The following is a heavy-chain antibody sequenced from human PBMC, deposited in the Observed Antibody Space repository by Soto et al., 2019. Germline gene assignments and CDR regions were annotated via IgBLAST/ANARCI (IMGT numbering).Heavy chain of an antibody. D-gene: IGHD2-15*01. CDR1: GYSFTSYW. CDR2: IYPGDSDI. J-gene: IGHJ6*02. Sequence: PGESLKISCKGSGYSFTSYWIGWVRQMPGKGLEWMGIIYPGDSDIRYSPSFQGQVTISADKSISTAYLQWSGLKASDTALYYCARQLPYGGNSYYGMDVWGQGTTVTV. V-gene: IGHV5-51*01. CDR3: ARQLPYGGNSYYGMDV.